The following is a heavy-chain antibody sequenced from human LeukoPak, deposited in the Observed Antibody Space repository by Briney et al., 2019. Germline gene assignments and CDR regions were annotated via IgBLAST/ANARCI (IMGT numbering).Heavy chain of an antibody. CDR1: GFNVSDYW. CDR2: INEDGSEK. CDR3: ARDLVASGSPSPPGF. J-gene: IGHJ4*02. D-gene: IGHD1-26*01. V-gene: IGHV3-7*01. Sequence: PGRSLRLSCAPSGFNVSDYWMTSVSQAPGKGMEWVANINEDGSEKYYVDSLKGRFTISRDNTKNSLYLQMNSLRVEDTAVYYCARDLVASGSPSPPGFWGQGTLVTVSS.